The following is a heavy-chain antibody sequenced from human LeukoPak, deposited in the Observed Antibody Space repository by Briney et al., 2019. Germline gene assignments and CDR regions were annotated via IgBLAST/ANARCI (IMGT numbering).Heavy chain of an antibody. CDR1: GGSISSNAYY. CDR2: IYYSGST. CDR3: ARHRLVRDSSDYLRSTPPRSRHYFDY. D-gene: IGHD3-22*01. J-gene: IGHJ4*02. Sequence: SETLSLTCTVSGGSISSNAYYWGWIRQPPGKGLEWIGTIYYSGSTYYNPSLKSRVTIFVDTSKNQFSLKLNSMTATDTAVYYCARHRLVRDSSDYLRSTPPRSRHYFDYWGQGTLVTVSS. V-gene: IGHV4-39*01.